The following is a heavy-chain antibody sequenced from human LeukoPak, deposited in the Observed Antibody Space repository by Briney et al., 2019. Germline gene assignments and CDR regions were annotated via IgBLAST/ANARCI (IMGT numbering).Heavy chain of an antibody. V-gene: IGHV4-59*08. D-gene: IGHD3-16*01. Sequence: WIRXXXXXXXEWXGHIYYSGSTNYNPSLKSRVTISVDTSKNQSSLKMTSVTAADTAVYYCVRHPWRMGSRDYNSDDWGQGTLVTVSS. CDR2: IYYSGST. J-gene: IGHJ4*02. CDR3: VRHPWRMGSRDYNSDD.